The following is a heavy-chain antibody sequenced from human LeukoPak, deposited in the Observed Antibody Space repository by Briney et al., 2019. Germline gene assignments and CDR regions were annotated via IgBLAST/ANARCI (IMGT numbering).Heavy chain of an antibody. CDR2: IRHTGST. V-gene: IGHV4-34*01. CDR1: DGSFNDYY. CDR3: ARGLPPLPT. J-gene: IGHJ5*02. Sequence: PSETLSLTCAVHDGSFNDYYLTWIRQPPGKGLEWIGEIRHTGSTNYSPSLNSRVTISVDTSKKQFSLKLTSVTAADSGLYYCARGLPPLPTWGQGSLVTVSS.